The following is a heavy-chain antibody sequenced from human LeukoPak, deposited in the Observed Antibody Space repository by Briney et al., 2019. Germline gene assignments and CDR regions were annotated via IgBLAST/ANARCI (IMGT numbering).Heavy chain of an antibody. CDR1: GFSLSNYW. D-gene: IGHD3-10*01. CDR3: AWYGVTHGLDV. CDR2: INQDGSDK. V-gene: IGHV3-7*01. Sequence: PGGSLRLSCAASGFSLSNYWMSWVRQAPGKGLEWVANINQDGSDKYYVHSVMGRFTISKDNAKNSVYLQMNSLRPEDTAIYYCAWYGVTHGLDVWGQGTTVTVSS. J-gene: IGHJ6*02.